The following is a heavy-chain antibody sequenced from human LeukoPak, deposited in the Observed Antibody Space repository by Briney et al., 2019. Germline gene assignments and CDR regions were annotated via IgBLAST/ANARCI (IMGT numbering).Heavy chain of an antibody. CDR2: IYTSGST. Sequence: SEPLSLTCSVAGRSISSYYWSWIRQPAGKRLEWIGRIYTSGSTNYNPSLKSRVTMSVDTSKNQFSLKLSSVTAADTAVYYCTSTTGTTFAFDIWGQGTMVTVSS. D-gene: IGHD1-1*01. CDR3: TSTTGTTFAFDI. CDR1: GRSISSYY. J-gene: IGHJ3*02. V-gene: IGHV4-4*07.